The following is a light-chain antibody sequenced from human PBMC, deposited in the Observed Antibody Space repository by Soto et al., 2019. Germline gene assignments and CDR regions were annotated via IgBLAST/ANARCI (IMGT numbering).Light chain of an antibody. Sequence: SVLTQPPSVSGAPGQRVTISCTGSSSNIGAGYGVNWYQQLPGTAPKLLIYGNTNRPSGVPDRISGSKSGTSASLAINGLQAEDEADYYCESYDSTLSGSRFGGGTKLTVL. CDR1: SSNIGAGYG. CDR2: GNT. CDR3: ESYDSTLSGSR. V-gene: IGLV1-40*01. J-gene: IGLJ3*02.